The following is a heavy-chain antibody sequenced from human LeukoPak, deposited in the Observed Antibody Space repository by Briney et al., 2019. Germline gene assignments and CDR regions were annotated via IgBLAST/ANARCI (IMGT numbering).Heavy chain of an antibody. J-gene: IGHJ4*02. CDR3: ARDHRYFDWLFDY. Sequence: SVKVSCKASGGTFSSYAISWVRQAPGQGLEWMGGIIPIFGTANYAQKFQGRVTITADESTSTAYMELSSLRSEDTAVYYCARDHRYFDWLFDYWGQGTLVTVSS. D-gene: IGHD3-9*01. CDR1: GGTFSSYA. V-gene: IGHV1-69*13. CDR2: IIPIFGTA.